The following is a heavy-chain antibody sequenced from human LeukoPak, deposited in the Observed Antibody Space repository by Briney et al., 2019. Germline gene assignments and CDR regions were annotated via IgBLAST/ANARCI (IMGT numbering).Heavy chain of an antibody. CDR1: GFTFSSYT. V-gene: IGHV3-21*01. Sequence: GGSLRLSCAASGFTFSSYTMSWVRQAPGKGLEWVSTITTSDGNTYYADSVKGRFTISRDNAKNSLFLQMNSLRAEDTAVYYCARGLGSSNYDVGNLWGQGTLVTVSS. CDR3: ARGLGSSNYDVGNL. D-gene: IGHD3-10*02. CDR2: ITTSDGNT. J-gene: IGHJ5*02.